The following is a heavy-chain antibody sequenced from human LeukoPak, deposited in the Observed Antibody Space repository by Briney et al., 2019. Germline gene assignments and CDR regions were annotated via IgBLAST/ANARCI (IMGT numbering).Heavy chain of an antibody. D-gene: IGHD4-23*01. CDR1: CGSISSYY. CDR3: ARGYGGNSGHYAFDV. Sequence: PSETLSLTCTVSCGSISSYYWSWIRQPPGEGLEWIGEINHSGNTNYNPSLKSRVTISVDTSKNQFSLNLNSVTAADTAVYYCARGYGGNSGHYAFDVWGQGTMVTVSS. CDR2: INHSGNT. J-gene: IGHJ3*01. V-gene: IGHV4-34*01.